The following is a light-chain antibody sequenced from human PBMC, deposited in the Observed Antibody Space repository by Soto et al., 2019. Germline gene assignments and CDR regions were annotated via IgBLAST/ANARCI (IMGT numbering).Light chain of an antibody. J-gene: IGKJ4*01. CDR2: DAS. CDR3: QQYSTYPLT. V-gene: IGKV1-5*01. Sequence: EIQMTQSPSTLSASIGDRVTITCRASQSITTFLAWYQQKPGKAPQILIYDASKLEPGVPSRLSGGGSGTEFTLTISSLQPDDFATYYCQQYSTYPLTFGGGTRVEIK. CDR1: QSITTF.